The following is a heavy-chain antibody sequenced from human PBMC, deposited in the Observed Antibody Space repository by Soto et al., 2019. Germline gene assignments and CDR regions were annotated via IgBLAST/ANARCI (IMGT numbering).Heavy chain of an antibody. CDR2: ITWNGGRV. D-gene: IGHD2-21*01. CDR1: GFTFDDYA. CDR3: TRVAPTHFICYSAGFGP. J-gene: IGHJ5*02. V-gene: IGHV3-9*01. Sequence: EVQLVESGGGLVQPGRSLRLSCAVSGFTFDDYAMHWVRQAPGKGLEWVSGITWNGGRVGYAASVKGRFTISRDNAANSLYMQMTSLNPWDTALYYCTRVAPTHFICYSAGFGPWGQGTLV.